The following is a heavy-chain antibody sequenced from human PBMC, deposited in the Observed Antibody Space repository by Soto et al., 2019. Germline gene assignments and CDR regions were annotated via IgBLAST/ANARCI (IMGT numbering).Heavy chain of an antibody. V-gene: IGHV4-4*07. D-gene: IGHD1-26*01. J-gene: IGHJ5*02. Sequence: PWETLSLTCTVSGGSINSYYWSWIRQPAGKGLEWIGRIYTSGSTNYNPSLKSRVTMSVDTSKNRFSLKLSSVTAADTAVYYCARGIYSKVGATIWFDPWGQGTLVTVS. CDR1: GGSINSYY. CDR2: IYTSGST. CDR3: ARGIYSKVGATIWFDP.